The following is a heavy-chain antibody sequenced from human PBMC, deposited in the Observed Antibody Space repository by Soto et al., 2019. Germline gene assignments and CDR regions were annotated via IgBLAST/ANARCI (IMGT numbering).Heavy chain of an antibody. CDR3: ARVNIVVVPAAILSYYYGMDV. D-gene: IGHD2-2*02. V-gene: IGHV1-18*01. CDR2: ISAYNGNT. Sequence: ASVKVSCKASGYTFTSYGISWVRQAPGQGLEWMGWISAYNGNTNYAQKLQGRATMTTDTSTSTAYMELRSLRSDDTAVYYCARVNIVVVPAAILSYYYGMDVWGQGTTVTVSS. J-gene: IGHJ6*02. CDR1: GYTFTSYG.